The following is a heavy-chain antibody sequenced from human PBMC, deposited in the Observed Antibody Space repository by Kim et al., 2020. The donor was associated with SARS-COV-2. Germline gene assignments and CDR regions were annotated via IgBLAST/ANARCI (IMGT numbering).Heavy chain of an antibody. D-gene: IGHD3-9*01. CDR3: ARSRRIKSEYDILTGYYWSWFDP. CDR1: GGSISSYY. CDR2: IYYSGST. Sequence: SETLSLTCTVSGGSISSYYWSWIRQPPGKGLEWIGYIYYSGSTNYNPSLKSRVTISVDTSKNQFSLKLSSVTAADTAVYYCARSRRIKSEYDILTGYYWSWFDPWGQGTLVTVSS. V-gene: IGHV4-59*01. J-gene: IGHJ5*02.